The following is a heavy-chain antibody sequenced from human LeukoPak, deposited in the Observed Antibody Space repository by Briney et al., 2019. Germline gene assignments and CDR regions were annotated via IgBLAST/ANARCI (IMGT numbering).Heavy chain of an antibody. J-gene: IGHJ4*02. V-gene: IGHV4-28*01. CDR3: ARIGPILGAAWVDY. CDR2: IFYAGST. Sequence: PSDTLSLTCAVSGYXISSNHWWGWIRQPPGKGLERIGYIFYAGSTYYNPSLKSRVTMSVDTSKNQFSLRLSSVTAVDTAVYYCARIGPILGAAWVDYWGQGTLVSVSS. D-gene: IGHD3-3*02. CDR1: GYXISSNHW.